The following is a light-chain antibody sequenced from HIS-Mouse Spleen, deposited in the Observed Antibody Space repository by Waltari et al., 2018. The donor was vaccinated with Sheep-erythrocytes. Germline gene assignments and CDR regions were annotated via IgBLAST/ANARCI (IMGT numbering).Light chain of an antibody. Sequence: QSALTQPRSVSGSPGQSVTISCTGTSSDGGGYTYVSWYQQHPGKAPKLMIYDVSKRPSGVPDRFSGSKSGNTASLTISGLQAEDEADYYCCSYAGSYTVVFGGGTKLTVL. CDR2: DVS. CDR3: CSYAGSYTVV. CDR1: SSDGGGYTY. J-gene: IGLJ2*01. V-gene: IGLV2-11*01.